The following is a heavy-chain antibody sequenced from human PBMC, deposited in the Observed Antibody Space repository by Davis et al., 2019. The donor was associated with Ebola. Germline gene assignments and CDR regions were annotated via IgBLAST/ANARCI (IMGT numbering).Heavy chain of an antibody. CDR1: GFTFSGSA. V-gene: IGHV3-73*01. Sequence: GESLKISCAASGFTFSGSAMHWVRQASGKGLEWVGRIRSKANSYATAYAASEKGRFTISRDDSKNTAYLQMNSLKTEDTAVYYCARSSIAARPGYYYGMDVWGQGTTVTVSS. CDR2: IRSKANSYAT. CDR3: ARSSIAARPGYYYGMDV. D-gene: IGHD6-6*01. J-gene: IGHJ6*02.